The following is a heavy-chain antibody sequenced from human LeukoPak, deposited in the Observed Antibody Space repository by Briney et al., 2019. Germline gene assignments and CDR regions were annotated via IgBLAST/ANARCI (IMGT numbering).Heavy chain of an antibody. CDR3: AREASRGSGP. Sequence: GASVKVSCKASGGTFSSYAISWVRQAPGQGLEWMGGIIPIFGTVNYAQKFQGRVTITTDESTSTAYMELSSLRSDDTAVYYCAREASRGSGPWGQGTLVTVSS. CDR1: GGTFSSYA. V-gene: IGHV1-69*05. D-gene: IGHD2-2*01. CDR2: IIPIFGTV. J-gene: IGHJ5*02.